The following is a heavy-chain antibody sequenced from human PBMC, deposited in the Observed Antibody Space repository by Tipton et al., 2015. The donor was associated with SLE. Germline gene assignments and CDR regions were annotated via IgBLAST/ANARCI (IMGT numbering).Heavy chain of an antibody. V-gene: IGHV3-23*01. CDR3: ARGGERTAGWFDP. J-gene: IGHJ5*02. D-gene: IGHD3-10*01. CDR2: ISGSGGST. Sequence: SLRLSCAASGFTFSSYGMSWVRQAPGKGLEWVSAISGSGGSTYYADSVKGRFTISRDNSKNTLYLQMNSLRAEDTAVYYCARGGERTAGWFDPWGQGTLVTVSS. CDR1: GFTFSSYG.